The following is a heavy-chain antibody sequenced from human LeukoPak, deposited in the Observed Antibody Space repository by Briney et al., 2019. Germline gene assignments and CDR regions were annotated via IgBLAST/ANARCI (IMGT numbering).Heavy chain of an antibody. CDR1: GYSFTGYW. CDR3: ARARAAGGRWSDLDY. J-gene: IGHJ4*02. V-gene: IGHV5-10-1*01. D-gene: IGHD6-13*01. Sequence: PGESLKISCKGSGYSFTGYWISWVRQMPGKGLEWMGRIDPSDSYTNYSPSFQGHVTISADKSISTAYLQWSSLKASDTAMYYCARARAAGGRWSDLDYWGQGTLVTVSS. CDR2: IDPSDSYT.